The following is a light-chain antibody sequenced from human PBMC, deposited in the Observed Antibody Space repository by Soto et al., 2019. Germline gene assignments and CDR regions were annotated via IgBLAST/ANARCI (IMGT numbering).Light chain of an antibody. CDR2: RAS. V-gene: IGKV3-20*01. Sequence: EIVLTQSPGTLSLSPGERATLFCRASQSVSTNYLAWYQQKPGQAPRLLIDRASNRATGIPDRFSGSGSGTGFTLTISRLQPEDFAVYYCQQDYNLPLTFGGGTKVDIK. J-gene: IGKJ4*01. CDR1: QSVSTNY. CDR3: QQDYNLPLT.